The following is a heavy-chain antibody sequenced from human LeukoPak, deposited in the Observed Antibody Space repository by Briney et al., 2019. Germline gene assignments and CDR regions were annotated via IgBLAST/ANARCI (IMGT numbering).Heavy chain of an antibody. V-gene: IGHV1-8*03. CDR1: VYTFTSYD. Sequence: GASVKVSCKTSVYTFTSYDINWVRQATGQGLEWMGWMNPNSGNTGYAQKFQGRVTITRNTSISTAYMELSSLRSEDTAVYYCASWGPPYQLLFIDDFDAFDIWGQGTMVTVSS. CDR2: MNPNSGNT. CDR3: ASWGPPYQLLFIDDFDAFDI. D-gene: IGHD2-2*01. J-gene: IGHJ3*02.